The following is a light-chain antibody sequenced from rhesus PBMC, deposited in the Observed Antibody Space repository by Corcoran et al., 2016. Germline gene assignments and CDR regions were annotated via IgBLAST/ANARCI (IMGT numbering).Light chain of an antibody. CDR2: DDN. J-gene: IGLJ6*01. V-gene: IGLV1-64*01. CDR3: QSYDTILSAYV. Sequence: QSVLAQPPSVSGAPGQKVTISCTGSNSNIGSFAVHWYQQLPGTAPKLLIYDDNKRPSGISDRFSTSKSGTSASLAITGLQTEAETDYYCQSYDTILSAYVFGSGTKWTVL. CDR1: NSNIGSFA.